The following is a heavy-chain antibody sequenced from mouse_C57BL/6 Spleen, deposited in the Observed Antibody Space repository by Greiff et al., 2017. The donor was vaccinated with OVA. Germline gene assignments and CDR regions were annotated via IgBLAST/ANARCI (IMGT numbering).Heavy chain of an antibody. CDR1: GFNIKDDY. J-gene: IGHJ4*01. Sequence: EVQLQQSGAELVRPGASVKLSCTASGFNIKDDYMHWVKQRPEQGLEWIGWIDPENGATEYASKFQGKATITADTSSNTAYLQLSSLTSDDTAVYYCTTGNSYAMDYWGQGTSVTVSS. V-gene: IGHV14-4*01. D-gene: IGHD2-1*01. CDR3: TTGNSYAMDY. CDR2: IDPENGAT.